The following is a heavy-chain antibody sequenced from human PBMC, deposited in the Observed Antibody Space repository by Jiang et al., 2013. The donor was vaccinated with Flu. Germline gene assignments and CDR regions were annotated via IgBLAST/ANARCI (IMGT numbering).Heavy chain of an antibody. CDR2: ISYDGSNK. D-gene: IGHD6-19*01. V-gene: IGHV3-30-3*01. CDR1: GFTFSSYA. CDR3: ASLGPYSSGWAPEN. J-gene: IGHJ4*02. Sequence: GFTFSSYACTGSARLQGKGLEWVAVISYDGSNKYYADSVKGRFTISRDNSKNTLYLQMNSLRAEDTAVYYCASLGPYSSGWAPENWGQGTLVTVSS.